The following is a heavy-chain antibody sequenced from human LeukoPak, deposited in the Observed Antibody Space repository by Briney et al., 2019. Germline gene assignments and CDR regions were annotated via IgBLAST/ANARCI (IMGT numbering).Heavy chain of an antibody. CDR3: ATLPRDPTVTTDY. CDR1: GYTFTAYC. D-gene: IGHD4-17*01. Sequence: ASVKVSCKASGYTFTAYCIHWVRQAPGQGLEWMGWIDPNTGQTDSAQKFQGRVTVTRDTSINTAYMDLSSLRSDDTAVHYCATLPRDPTVTTDYWGQGTLVTVSS. CDR2: IDPNTGQT. V-gene: IGHV1-2*02. J-gene: IGHJ4*02.